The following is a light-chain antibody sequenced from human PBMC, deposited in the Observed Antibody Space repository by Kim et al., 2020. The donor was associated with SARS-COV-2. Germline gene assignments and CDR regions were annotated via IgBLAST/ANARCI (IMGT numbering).Light chain of an antibody. CDR1: QSVSSSY. J-gene: IGKJ4*02. CDR2: GVS. V-gene: IGKV3-20*01. CDR3: QQYSDSPLT. Sequence: EIELTQSPGTLSLSPGERATLSCRASQSVSSSYFGWFQQKPGQAPRLLIYGVSTRATGLPDRFSGSGSGTDFTLTIGRLEPEDFAGYYCQQYSDSPLTFGGGTKVEI.